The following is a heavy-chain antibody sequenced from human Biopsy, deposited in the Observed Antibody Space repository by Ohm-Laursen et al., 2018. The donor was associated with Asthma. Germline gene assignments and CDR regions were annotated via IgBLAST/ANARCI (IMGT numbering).Heavy chain of an antibody. CDR2: VYWTGST. V-gene: IGHV4-59*01. J-gene: IGHJ4*02. CDR3: VRAVRNEQWLAPFDY. Sequence: PGTLSLTWCVYGGSISSFYWSWIRQSPEKGLEWMGYVYWTGSTNYNPSLKSRVTMSVDTSKNRMFLELTSVTAADTAIYYCVRAVRNEQWLAPFDYWGQGKPVTVSS. D-gene: IGHD6-19*01. CDR1: GGSISSFY.